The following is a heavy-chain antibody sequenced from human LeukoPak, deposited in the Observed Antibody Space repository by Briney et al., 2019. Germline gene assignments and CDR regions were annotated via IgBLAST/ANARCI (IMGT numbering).Heavy chain of an antibody. CDR1: GGSISSGGYY. Sequence: PSETLSLTCTVSGGSISSGGYYWSWIRQHPGKGLEWIGYIYYSGSTYYNPSLKGRVTISVDTSKNQFSLKLSSVTAADTAVYYCARVLWSGSSTSCYLFDPWGQGTLVTVSS. CDR2: IYYSGST. D-gene: IGHD2-2*01. CDR3: ARVLWSGSSTSCYLFDP. V-gene: IGHV4-31*03. J-gene: IGHJ5*02.